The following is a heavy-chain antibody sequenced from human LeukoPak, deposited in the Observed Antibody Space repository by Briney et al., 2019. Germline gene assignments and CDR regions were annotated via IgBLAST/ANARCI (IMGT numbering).Heavy chain of an antibody. CDR1: GFTFTTYW. CDR3: NVRWGPNSDY. J-gene: IGHJ4*02. D-gene: IGHD7-27*01. CDR2: IKQDGTEK. Sequence: GGSLRLSCAASGFTFTTYWMSWVRQAPGKGLEWVANIKQDGTEKYYVDSVKGRFTISRDNAKNSLYLQMNSLRVEDTAVYYCNVRWGPNSDYWGQGTLVTVSS. V-gene: IGHV3-7*01.